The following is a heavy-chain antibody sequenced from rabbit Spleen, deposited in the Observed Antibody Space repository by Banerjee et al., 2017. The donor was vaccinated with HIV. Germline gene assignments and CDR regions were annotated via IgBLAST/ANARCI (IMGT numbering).Heavy chain of an antibody. CDR3: ARGYSNGYNNYVNAFSL. Sequence: QEQLVESGGGLVKPGASLTLTCTASGFSFSSGYDMCWVRQAPGKGLEWIACIGTGFGDTYYANWAKGRFTISKSSSTTVTLQMTSLTAADTATYFCARGYSNGYNNYVNAFSLWGQGTLVTVS. V-gene: IGHV1S45*01. D-gene: IGHD6-1*01. CDR2: IGTGFGDT. J-gene: IGHJ4*01. CDR1: GFSFSSGYD.